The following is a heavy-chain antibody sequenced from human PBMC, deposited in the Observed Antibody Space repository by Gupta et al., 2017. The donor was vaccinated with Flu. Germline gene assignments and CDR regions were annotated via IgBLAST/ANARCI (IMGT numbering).Heavy chain of an antibody. CDR2: INHSGST. CDR3: AKAPRTDSSGYYSDY. J-gene: IGHJ4*02. CDR1: GGSFSGYY. Sequence: QVQLQQWGAGLLKPSETLSLTCAVYGGSFSGYYWSWIRQPPGKGLEWIGEINHSGSTNYNPSLKSRVTISVDTSKNQFSLKLSSVTAADTAVYYCAKAPRTDSSGYYSDYWGQGTLVTVSS. V-gene: IGHV4-34*01. D-gene: IGHD3-22*01.